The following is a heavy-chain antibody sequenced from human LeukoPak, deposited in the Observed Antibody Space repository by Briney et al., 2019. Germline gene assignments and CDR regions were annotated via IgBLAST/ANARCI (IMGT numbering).Heavy chain of an antibody. CDR2: VDPEDGET. J-gene: IGHJ4*02. V-gene: IGHV1-69-2*01. Sequence: ASVKVSCKVSGYTFTDYHMHWVQQAPGKGLEWMGLVDPEDGETIYAEKFQGRVTMTRDTSTSTVYMELSSLRSEDTAVYYCARDARPSYDTSGYYFPGDYWGQGTLVTVSS. CDR1: GYTFTDYH. D-gene: IGHD3-22*01. CDR3: ARDARPSYDTSGYYFPGDY.